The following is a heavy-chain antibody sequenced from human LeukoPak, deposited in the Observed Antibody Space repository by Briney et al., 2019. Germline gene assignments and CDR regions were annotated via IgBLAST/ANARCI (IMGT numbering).Heavy chain of an antibody. D-gene: IGHD3-10*01. CDR3: ARDRGYGSGSYYIRAFDY. CDR1: GFTFRSYW. CDR2: INQDRSQK. J-gene: IGHJ4*02. V-gene: IGHV3-7*03. Sequence: GGSLRLSCAASGFTFRSYWMSWVRQAPGKGLEWVANINQDRSQKYYVDSVRGRFTISRDNAKSSLFLQMNSLRAEDTAVYYCARDRGYGSGSYYIRAFDYWGQGTLVTVSS.